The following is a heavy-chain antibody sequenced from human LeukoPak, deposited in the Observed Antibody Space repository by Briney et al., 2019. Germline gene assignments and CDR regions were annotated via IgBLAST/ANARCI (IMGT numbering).Heavy chain of an antibody. Sequence: PSETLSLTCTVSGGSISSSSYYWGWIRQPPGKGLEWIGSIYYSGSTYYNPSLKSRVTISVDTSKNQFSLKLSSVTAADTAVYCCASLLRIWMFDYWGQGTLVTVSS. V-gene: IGHV4-39*01. CDR1: GGSISSSSYY. CDR3: ASLLRIWMFDY. J-gene: IGHJ4*02. CDR2: IYYSGST. D-gene: IGHD4-17*01.